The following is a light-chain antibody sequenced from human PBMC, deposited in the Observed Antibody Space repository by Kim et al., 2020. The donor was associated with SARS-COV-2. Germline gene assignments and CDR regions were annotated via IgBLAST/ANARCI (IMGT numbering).Light chain of an antibody. Sequence: EIVMTQSPATLSVSPGDSATLSCRASQSISSNLAWYQQKPGQAPRLLIYDASTRATGIPARFSGGGSGTEFTLTISSLQSEDFAIYYCQQYNNFRTFGQGTKVDIK. J-gene: IGKJ1*01. V-gene: IGKV3-15*01. CDR3: QQYNNFRT. CDR2: DAS. CDR1: QSISSN.